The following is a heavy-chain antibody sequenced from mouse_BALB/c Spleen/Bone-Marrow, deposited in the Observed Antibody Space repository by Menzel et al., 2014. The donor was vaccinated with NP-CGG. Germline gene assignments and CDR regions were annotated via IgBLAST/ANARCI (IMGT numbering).Heavy chain of an antibody. CDR1: GYTFTSYW. CDR2: IYPSDSYT. D-gene: IGHD4-1*01. V-gene: IGHV1-69*02. Sequence: VQLQESGAELVRPGASVKLSCEASGYTFTSYWINWVKQRPGQGLEWIGNIYPSDSYTNYNQKFKDKATLTVDRSSSTAYMQLSSPTSEDSAVYYCTTGAYWGQGTLVTVSA. CDR3: TTGAY. J-gene: IGHJ3*01.